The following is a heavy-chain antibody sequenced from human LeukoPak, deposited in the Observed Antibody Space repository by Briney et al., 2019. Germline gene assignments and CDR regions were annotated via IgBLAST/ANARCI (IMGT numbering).Heavy chain of an antibody. Sequence: PGRSLRLSCAASGFTFSSFGMHWVRQAPGKGLEWVAVISYDGSNKYYADSVKGRFTISRDNSKNTLYLQMNSLRAEDTAVYYCAKALYYDILTGYSDWGQGTLVTVSS. CDR3: AKALYYDILTGYSD. J-gene: IGHJ4*02. D-gene: IGHD3-9*01. CDR2: ISYDGSNK. V-gene: IGHV3-30*18. CDR1: GFTFSSFG.